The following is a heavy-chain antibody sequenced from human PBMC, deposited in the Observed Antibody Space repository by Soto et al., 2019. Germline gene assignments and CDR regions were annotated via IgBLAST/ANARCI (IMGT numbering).Heavy chain of an antibody. CDR3: ASATRTAMDAYYFDY. CDR1: GGSFSGYY. D-gene: IGHD5-18*01. V-gene: IGHV4-34*01. Sequence: QVQLQQWGAGLLKPSETLSLTCAVYGGSFSGYYWSWIRQPPGKGLEWIGEINHSGSTNYNPSLKSRVSISVDTSKNHFSLKLSSVTAVDTAVYYCASATRTAMDAYYFDYWGQGTLVSVSS. J-gene: IGHJ4*02. CDR2: INHSGST.